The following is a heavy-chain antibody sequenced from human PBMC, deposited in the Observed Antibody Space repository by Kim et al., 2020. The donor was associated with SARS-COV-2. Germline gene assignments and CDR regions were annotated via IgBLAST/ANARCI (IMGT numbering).Heavy chain of an antibody. Sequence: GGSLRLSCAASGFTFSSYGMHWVRQAPGKGLEWVAVIWYDGSNKYYADSVKGRFTISRDNSKNTLYLQMNSLRAEDTAVYYCARDFRTRGYSGYDRNPRSFDYWGQGTLVTVSS. D-gene: IGHD5-12*01. CDR2: IWYDGSNK. V-gene: IGHV3-33*01. CDR1: GFTFSSYG. J-gene: IGHJ4*02. CDR3: ARDFRTRGYSGYDRNPRSFDY.